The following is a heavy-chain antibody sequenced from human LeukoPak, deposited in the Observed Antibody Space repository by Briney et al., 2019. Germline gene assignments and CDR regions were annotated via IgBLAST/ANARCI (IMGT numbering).Heavy chain of an antibody. CDR1: GYTFTGYY. Sequence: VASVTVSYKASGYTFTGYYMHWVRQAPGQGLAWMGWINPNRGGTNYAQKFQGRVTMTRDTSISTAYMELSRLRSDDTAVYYCARDSYYDSSGYYSSEYFQHWGQGTLVTVSS. CDR2: INPNRGGT. D-gene: IGHD3-22*01. J-gene: IGHJ1*01. V-gene: IGHV1-2*02. CDR3: ARDSYYDSSGYYSSEYFQH.